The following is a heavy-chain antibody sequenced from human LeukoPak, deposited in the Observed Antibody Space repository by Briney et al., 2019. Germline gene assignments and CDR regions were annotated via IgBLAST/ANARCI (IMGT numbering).Heavy chain of an antibody. CDR2: ISSSGGTT. CDR1: GFTFSIYA. D-gene: IGHD1-26*01. CDR3: AKVNGAISGGTDY. Sequence: PGGSLRLSCAASGFTFSIYAMTWVRQAPGKGLEWVSYISSSGGTTYYAGSVKGRFTISRDNSKNMLSLQMNSLRAEDTALYFCAKVNGAISGGTDYWGQGALVTVSS. J-gene: IGHJ4*02. V-gene: IGHV3-23*01.